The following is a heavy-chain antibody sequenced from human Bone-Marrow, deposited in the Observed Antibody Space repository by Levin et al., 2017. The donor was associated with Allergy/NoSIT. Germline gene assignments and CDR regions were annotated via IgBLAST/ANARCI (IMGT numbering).Heavy chain of an antibody. V-gene: IGHV3-23*01. Sequence: GGSLRLSCAASGFTFSRYALTWVRQAPGRGLEWVSTFTGNGGSTYYADSVKGRFTISRDNSKNTLYLQMNSLRTEDTAVYYCAKHEDYYGSGSPAYAMDVWGQGTTVSVSS. D-gene: IGHD3-10*01. J-gene: IGHJ6*02. CDR3: AKHEDYYGSGSPAYAMDV. CDR1: GFTFSRYA. CDR2: FTGNGGST.